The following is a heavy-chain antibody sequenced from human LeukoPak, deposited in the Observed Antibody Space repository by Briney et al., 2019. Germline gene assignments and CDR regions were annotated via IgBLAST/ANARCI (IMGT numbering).Heavy chain of an antibody. D-gene: IGHD3-3*01. J-gene: IGHJ4*02. CDR2: INTNTGNP. V-gene: IGHV7-4-1*02. CDR1: GYTFTSYA. Sequence: ASVKVSCKASGYTFTSYAMNWVRQAPGQGLEWMGWINTNTGNPTYAQGFTGRFVFSLDTSVSTAYLQISSLKAEDTAVYYCARDGETIFGVVIPTDYWGQGTLVTVSS. CDR3: ARDGETIFGVVIPTDY.